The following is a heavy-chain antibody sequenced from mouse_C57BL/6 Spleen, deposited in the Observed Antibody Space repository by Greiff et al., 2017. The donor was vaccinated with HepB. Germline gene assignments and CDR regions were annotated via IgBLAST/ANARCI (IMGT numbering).Heavy chain of an antibody. D-gene: IGHD2-3*01. CDR3: ARRMMDYLDY. Sequence: VHLVESGPGLVQPSQSLSITCTVSGFSLTSYGVHWVRQSPGKGLEWLGVIWSGGSTDYNAAFISRLSISKDNSKSQVFFKMNSLQADDTAIYYCARRMMDYLDYWGQGTTLTVSS. CDR1: GFSLTSYG. J-gene: IGHJ2*01. V-gene: IGHV2-2*01. CDR2: IWSGGST.